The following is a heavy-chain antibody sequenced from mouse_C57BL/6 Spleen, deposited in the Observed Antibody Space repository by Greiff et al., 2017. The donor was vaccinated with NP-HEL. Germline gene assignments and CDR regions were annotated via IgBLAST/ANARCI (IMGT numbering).Heavy chain of an antibody. V-gene: IGHV1-50*01. J-gene: IGHJ2*01. CDR1: GYTFTSYW. Sequence: VQLQQPGAELVKPGASVKLSCKASGYTFTSYWMQWVKQRPGQGLEWIGEIDPSDSYTNYNQKFKGKATLTVDTSSSTAYMQLSSLTSEDSAVYYCANSNYDGYWGQGTTLTVSS. D-gene: IGHD2-5*01. CDR3: ANSNYDGY. CDR2: IDPSDSYT.